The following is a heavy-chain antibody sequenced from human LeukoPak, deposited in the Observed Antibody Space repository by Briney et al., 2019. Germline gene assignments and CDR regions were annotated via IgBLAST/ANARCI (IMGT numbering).Heavy chain of an antibody. CDR1: GFTFSNYA. CDR3: ARGEYYYDSSGRGFDL. J-gene: IGHJ2*01. CDR2: ILYDGSNK. D-gene: IGHD3-22*01. V-gene: IGHV3-30-3*01. Sequence: GRSLRLSCAASGFTFSNYAMHWVRQAPGKGLEWVALILYDGSNKYYADSVKGRFTISRDNSKNTLYLQMNSLRAEDTAIYYCARGEYYYDSSGRGFDLWGRGTLVTVSS.